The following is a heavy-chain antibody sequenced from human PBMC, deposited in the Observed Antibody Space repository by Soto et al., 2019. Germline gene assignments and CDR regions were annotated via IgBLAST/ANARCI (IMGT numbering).Heavy chain of an antibody. V-gene: IGHV4-4*07. CDR2: IFSSGST. J-gene: IGHJ4*02. CDR3: AREGSYSAYNFAHGIQLWSFDF. Sequence: LALTCTVSGGSINTFYWSWVRQPAGKGLEWIGRIFSSGSTSFNPSLESRVAMSVDTSKNHFSLNLSSVTAADMAVYYCAREGSYSAYNFAHGIQLWSFDFWGQGALATVSS. D-gene: IGHD5-12*01. CDR1: GGSINTFY.